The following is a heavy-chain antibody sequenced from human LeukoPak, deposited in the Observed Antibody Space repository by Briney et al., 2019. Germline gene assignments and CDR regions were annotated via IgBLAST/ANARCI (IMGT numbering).Heavy chain of an antibody. CDR3: ARGPDCSSTSCYRNWFDP. Sequence: SETLSLTCAVYGGSFSGYYWSWIRQPPGKGLEWIGEINHSGSTNYNPSLKSRVTISVDTSKNQFSLKLSSVTAADTAVYYCARGPDCSSTSCYRNWFDPWGQGTLVTVSS. CDR1: GGSFSGYY. J-gene: IGHJ5*02. D-gene: IGHD2-2*01. V-gene: IGHV4-34*01. CDR2: INHSGST.